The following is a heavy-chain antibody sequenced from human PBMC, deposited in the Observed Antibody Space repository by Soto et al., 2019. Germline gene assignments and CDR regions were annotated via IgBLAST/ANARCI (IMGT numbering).Heavy chain of an antibody. CDR1: GYNFTRSA. CDR2: INAGNGNT. CDR3: ASSRLLKPPGYYYGVDV. J-gene: IGHJ6*02. V-gene: IGHV1-3*05. Sequence: QVQLLQSGAEEKKPGASVQVCCKASGYNFTRSAIHWVRQAPGQRLEWMGWINAGNGNTKYSQKFKGRVTITKDTSASTAYMELSILRSEDTAVYYCASSRLLKPPGYYYGVDVWGQGTTVTVSS. D-gene: IGHD3-22*01.